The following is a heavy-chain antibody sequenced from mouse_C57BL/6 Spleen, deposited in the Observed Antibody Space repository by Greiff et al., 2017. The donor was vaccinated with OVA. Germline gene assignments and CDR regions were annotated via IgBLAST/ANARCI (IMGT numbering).Heavy chain of an antibody. J-gene: IGHJ3*01. CDR1: GFTFSSYA. D-gene: IGHD1-1*01. CDR3: TRGYYGSSSFAY. CDR2: ISSGGDYI. V-gene: IGHV5-9-1*02. Sequence: DVHLVESGEGLVKPGGSLKLSCAASGFTFSSYAMSWVRQTPEKRLEWVAYISSGGDYIYYADTVKGRFTISRDNARNTLYLQMSSLKSEDTAMYYCTRGYYGSSSFAYWGQGTLVTVSA.